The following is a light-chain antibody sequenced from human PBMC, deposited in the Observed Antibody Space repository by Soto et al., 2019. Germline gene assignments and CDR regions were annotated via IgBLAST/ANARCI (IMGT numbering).Light chain of an antibody. CDR3: MQGTHWPVT. J-gene: IGKJ2*01. V-gene: IGKV2-30*01. Sequence: DAVMTQSPLSLPVALGQPASISCRSSHSLAYSDGNTYLNWFQQRPGQSPRRLISKVSNRDSGVPDRFSGSGSGTDFTLEISRVEADDVGVYYCMQGTHWPVTFGQGTKLEIK. CDR1: HSLAYSDGNTY. CDR2: KVS.